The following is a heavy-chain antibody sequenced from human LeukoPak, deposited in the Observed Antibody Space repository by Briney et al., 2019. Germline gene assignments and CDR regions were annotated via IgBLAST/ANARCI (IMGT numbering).Heavy chain of an antibody. CDR1: GFTFSSYN. CDR3: AKCPLGSGWDFDY. J-gene: IGHJ4*02. CDR2: ICSSSSFI. D-gene: IGHD6-19*01. Sequence: GGSLRLSCAASGFTFSSYNMNWVRQAPGKGLEWVSSICSSSSFIYYADSVKGRFTISRDNAKNSLYLQMNSLRAEDTAVYYCAKCPLGSGWDFDYWGQGTLVTVSS. V-gene: IGHV3-21*01.